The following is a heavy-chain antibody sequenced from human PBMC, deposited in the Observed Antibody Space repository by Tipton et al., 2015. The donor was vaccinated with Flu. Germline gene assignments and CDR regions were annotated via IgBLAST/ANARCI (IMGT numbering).Heavy chain of an antibody. V-gene: IGHV3-13*01. D-gene: IGHD5-12*01. CDR1: GFILSSYE. CDR2: IGPAGDT. J-gene: IGHJ4*02. Sequence: SLRLSCAASGFILSSYEMHWVRQATGGGLEWVSAIGPAGDTYYTGSVKGRFTISRENAKNSLYLQMNSLRAGDTAVYYCAREARGYSGYEQYAYWGQGTLVTVSS. CDR3: AREARGYSGYEQYAY.